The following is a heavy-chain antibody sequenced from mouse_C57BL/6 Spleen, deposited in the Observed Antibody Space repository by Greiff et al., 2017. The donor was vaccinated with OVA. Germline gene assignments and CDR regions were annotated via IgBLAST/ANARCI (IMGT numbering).Heavy chain of an antibody. CDR2: IDPSDSYT. J-gene: IGHJ2*01. D-gene: IGHD1-1*01. Sequence: QVQLQQPGAELVMPGASVKLSCKASGYTFTSYWMHWVKQRPGHGLEWIGEIDPSDSYTNYNQKFKGKSTLTVDKSSSTAYMQLSSLTSEDSAVYYCARKDYYGSFDYWGQGTTLTVSS. CDR3: ARKDYYGSFDY. CDR1: GYTFTSYW. V-gene: IGHV1-69*01.